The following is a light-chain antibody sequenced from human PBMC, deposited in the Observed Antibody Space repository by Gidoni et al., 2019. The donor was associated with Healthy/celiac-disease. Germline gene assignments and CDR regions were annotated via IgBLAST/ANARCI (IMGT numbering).Light chain of an antibody. J-gene: IGLJ3*02. V-gene: IGLV1-47*02. CDR2: SNN. CDR3: AAWDDSLSGLV. CDR1: SSNIGSNY. Sequence: QSVLPQPPSASGTPGQRVTISCSGSSSNIGSNYVYWYQQLPGTAPKLLIYSNNQRPSGVPDRFSGSKSGTSASLAISGPRSEDEADYYCAAWDDSLSGLVFGGGTKLTVL.